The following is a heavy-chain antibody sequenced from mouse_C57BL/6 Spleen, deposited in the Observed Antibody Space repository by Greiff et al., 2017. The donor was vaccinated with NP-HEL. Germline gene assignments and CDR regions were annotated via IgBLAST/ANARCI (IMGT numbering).Heavy chain of an antibody. Sequence: EVKVVESGGGLVKPGGSLKLSCAASGFTFSSYAMSWVRQTPEKRLEWVATISDGGSYTYYPDNVKGRFTISRDNAQNKLYLQMSHLKSEDTAMYYCARDYGSSYGYFDVWGTGTTVTVSS. CDR3: ARDYGSSYGYFDV. J-gene: IGHJ1*03. CDR2: ISDGGSYT. D-gene: IGHD1-1*01. V-gene: IGHV5-4*03. CDR1: GFTFSSYA.